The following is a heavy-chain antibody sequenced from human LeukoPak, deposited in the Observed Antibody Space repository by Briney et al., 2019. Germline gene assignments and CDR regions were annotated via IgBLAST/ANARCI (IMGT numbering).Heavy chain of an antibody. CDR2: ISSSSSYI. D-gene: IGHD2-15*01. Sequence: GGSLRLSCAASGFTFSSYSMNWVRQAPGKGLEWVSSISSSSSYIYYADSVEGRFTISRDNAKNSLYLQMNSLRAEDTAVYYCARDLGVGYFFVYWGQGTLVTVSS. V-gene: IGHV3-21*01. J-gene: IGHJ4*02. CDR3: ARDLGVGYFFVY. CDR1: GFTFSSYS.